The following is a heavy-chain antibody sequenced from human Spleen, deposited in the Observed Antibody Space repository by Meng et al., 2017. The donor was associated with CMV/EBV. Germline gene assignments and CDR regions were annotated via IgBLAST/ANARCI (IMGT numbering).Heavy chain of an antibody. J-gene: IGHJ6*02. CDR1: GGSVSSNSYF. Sequence: SETLSLTCSASGGSVSSNSYFWSWIRQPPGKGLEWIGYIYYSGGTSYNPSLKSRVTLSVDTSKNQFSLKLSSVTAADTAVYYCARRGTAVGDGLDVWGQGTTVTVSS. CDR2: IYYSGGT. D-gene: IGHD6-19*01. V-gene: IGHV4-61*01. CDR3: ARRGTAVGDGLDV.